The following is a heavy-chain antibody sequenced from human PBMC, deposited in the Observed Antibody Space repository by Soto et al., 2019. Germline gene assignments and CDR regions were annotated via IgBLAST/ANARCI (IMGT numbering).Heavy chain of an antibody. J-gene: IGHJ4*02. CDR3: ARLRWQYDKNDY. CDR2: INHSGST. Sequence: SETLSLTCAVYGGSFSGYYWSWIRQPPGKGLEWIGEINHSGSTNYNPSLKSRVTISVDTSKNQFSLKLSSVTAADTAVYYCARLRWQYDKNDYWGQGTLVTFSS. CDR1: GGSFSGYY. D-gene: IGHD3-22*01. V-gene: IGHV4-34*01.